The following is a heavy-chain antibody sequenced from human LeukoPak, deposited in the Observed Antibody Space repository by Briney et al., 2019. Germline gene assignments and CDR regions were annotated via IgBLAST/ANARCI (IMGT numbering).Heavy chain of an antibody. J-gene: IGHJ4*02. D-gene: IGHD4-17*01. Sequence: SETLSLTGTVSGGSISSSTYYWGWIRQPPGKGLEWLGNIYYSGRTYYNPSLKNRLTISVDTSRNQFSLNLRSVTAADTAVYYCARLKSSYGDYYFDYWGQGTLVTVSS. CDR1: GGSISSSTYY. CDR2: IYYSGRT. CDR3: ARLKSSYGDYYFDY. V-gene: IGHV4-39*01.